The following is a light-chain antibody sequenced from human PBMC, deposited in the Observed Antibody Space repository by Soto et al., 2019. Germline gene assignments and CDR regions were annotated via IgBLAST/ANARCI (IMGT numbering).Light chain of an antibody. Sequence: EIVLTQSPATLSLSPGERATLSSRASQSVSTYLAWYQQKPGQAPSLLIYDASNRATGIPARFSGSGSGTDFTLTISSLEPEDFAVYYCQQRSIWPLTFGGGTKVDI. J-gene: IGKJ4*01. V-gene: IGKV3-11*01. CDR3: QQRSIWPLT. CDR2: DAS. CDR1: QSVSTY.